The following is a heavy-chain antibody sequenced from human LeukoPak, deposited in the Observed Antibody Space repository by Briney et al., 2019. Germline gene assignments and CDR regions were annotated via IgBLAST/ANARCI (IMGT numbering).Heavy chain of an antibody. J-gene: IGHJ6*03. D-gene: IGHD2-21*01. V-gene: IGHV1-18*01. CDR1: GYTFPTFA. CDR2: ISAYNGNT. Sequence: ASVKVSCKASGYTFPTFAIHWVRQAPGQRPEWMGWISAYNGNTNYAQKLQGRVTMTTDTSTSTAYMELRSLRSDDTAVYYCARDPPGPYGTYSFYYYYMDVWGKGTTVTVSS. CDR3: ARDPPGPYGTYSFYYYYMDV.